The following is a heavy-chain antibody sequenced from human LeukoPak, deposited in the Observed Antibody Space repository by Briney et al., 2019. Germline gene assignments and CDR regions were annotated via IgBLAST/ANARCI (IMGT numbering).Heavy chain of an antibody. Sequence: PSETLSLTCAVYGGSFSGYYWSWIRQPPGKGLEWIGEINHSGSTNYNPSLKSRVTISVDTSKNQFSLKLSSVTAADTAVYYCARLVEMATITYQPPYYFDYWGQGTLVTVSS. D-gene: IGHD5-24*01. CDR1: GGSFSGYY. J-gene: IGHJ4*02. CDR3: ARLVEMATITYQPPYYFDY. CDR2: INHSGST. V-gene: IGHV4-34*01.